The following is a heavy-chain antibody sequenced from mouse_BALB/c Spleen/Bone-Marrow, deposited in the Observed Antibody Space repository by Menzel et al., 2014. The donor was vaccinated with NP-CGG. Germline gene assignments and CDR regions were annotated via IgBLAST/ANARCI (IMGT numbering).Heavy chain of an antibody. J-gene: IGHJ3*01. CDR1: GFSLSRYS. CDR3: ARNLRDPFAY. V-gene: IGHV2-6-4*01. Sequence: VKLQESGPGLVAPSQSLSITCTVSGFSLSRYSIHWIRQPPGNGLEWLGMIWGGGSTDYNSALKSRLSISKDNSKSQVFLKMNSLQTDDTAIYYCARNLRDPFAYWGQGILVTVSA. CDR2: IWGGGST.